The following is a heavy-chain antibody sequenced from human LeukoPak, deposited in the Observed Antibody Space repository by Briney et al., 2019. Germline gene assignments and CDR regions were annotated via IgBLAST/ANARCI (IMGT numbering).Heavy chain of an antibody. D-gene: IGHD2-15*01. J-gene: IGHJ4*02. CDR1: GYTFTGYY. CDR2: INPNSGGT. CDR3: AREALRGVVVALHAD. V-gene: IGHV1-2*06. Sequence: RASVKVSCKASGYTFTGYYMHWVRQAPGQGLEWLGRINPNSGGTNYAQKFQGRVTMTRDTSISTAYMELSRLRSDDTAVYYCAREALRGVVVALHADWGQGTLVTVSS.